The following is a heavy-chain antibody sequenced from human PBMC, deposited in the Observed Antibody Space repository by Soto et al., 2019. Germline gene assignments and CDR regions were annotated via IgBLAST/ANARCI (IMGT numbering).Heavy chain of an antibody. V-gene: IGHV4-34*01. Sequence: SETLSLTCAVYGGSFSGYYWSWIRQPPGKGLEWIGEINHSGSTNYNPSLKSRVTISVDTSKNQFSLKLSSVTAADTAVYYCARGVGVAVAGIGSDLPFDYWGQGTLVTVSS. CDR1: GGSFSGYY. CDR2: INHSGST. CDR3: ARGVGVAVAGIGSDLPFDY. J-gene: IGHJ4*02. D-gene: IGHD6-19*01.